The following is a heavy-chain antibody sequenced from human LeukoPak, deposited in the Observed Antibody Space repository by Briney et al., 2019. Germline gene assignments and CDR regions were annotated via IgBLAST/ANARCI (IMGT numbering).Heavy chain of an antibody. Sequence: PGGSPRLSCSVSWFNVSRNYMSWGRQAPGKGLEWVLAIYSGGSTYYADSVKGRFTISRDNSKNTLYLQMNSLRAEDTAVYYCARELGYCSGASCYFKYYGMDVWGQGTTVTVFS. CDR1: WFNVSRNY. V-gene: IGHV3-53*01. CDR3: ARELGYCSGASCYFKYYGMDV. D-gene: IGHD2-15*01. CDR2: IYSGGST. J-gene: IGHJ6*02.